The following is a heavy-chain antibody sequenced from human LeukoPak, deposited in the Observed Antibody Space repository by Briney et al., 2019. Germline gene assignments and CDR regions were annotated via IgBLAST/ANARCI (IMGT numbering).Heavy chain of an antibody. J-gene: IGHJ4*02. CDR2: INPNSGGT. CDR1: GYTFTGYY. V-gene: IGHV1-2*02. CDR3: ARGRWYYDFWSGYYPFDY. Sequence: ASVKVSCKASGYTFTGYYMHWVRQAPGQGLEWMGWINPNSGGTNYAQKFQGRVTMTRDTSISTAYMELSRLRSDDTAVYYCARGRWYYDFWSGYYPFDYWGQGTLVTVSS. D-gene: IGHD3-3*01.